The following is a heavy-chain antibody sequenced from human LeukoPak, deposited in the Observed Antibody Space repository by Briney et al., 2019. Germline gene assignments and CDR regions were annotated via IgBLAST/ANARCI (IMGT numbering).Heavy chain of an antibody. J-gene: IGHJ4*02. D-gene: IGHD4-23*01. Sequence: PSETLSLTCTVSGGSISSYYWSWIRQPPGKGLEWIGYIYYSGSTNYNPSPKSRVTISVDTSKNQFSLKLSSVTAADTAVYYCASATPGGNFDYWGQGTLVTVSS. CDR1: GGSISSYY. CDR2: IYYSGST. V-gene: IGHV4-59*01. CDR3: ASATPGGNFDY.